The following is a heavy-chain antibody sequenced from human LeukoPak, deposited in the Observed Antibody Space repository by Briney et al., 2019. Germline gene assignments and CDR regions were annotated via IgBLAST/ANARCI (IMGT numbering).Heavy chain of an antibody. V-gene: IGHV4-59*08. J-gene: IGHJ4*02. D-gene: IGHD6-13*01. CDR3: ARRNPAAAGHGVDS. CDR1: GGSFSNYF. CDR2: MYFTGSGST. Sequence: PSETLSLTCSVPGGSFSNYFWTWLRQPPGKGLEWIGYMYFTGSGSTYYNPSLESRVTISVDASKSQFSLTLTSVTAADTAVYYCARRNPAAAGHGVDSWGQGTLVTVSS.